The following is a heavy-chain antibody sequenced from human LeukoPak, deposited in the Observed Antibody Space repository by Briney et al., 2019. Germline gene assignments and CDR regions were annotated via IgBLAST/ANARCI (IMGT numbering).Heavy chain of an antibody. J-gene: IGHJ6*02. V-gene: IGHV1-18*01. CDR2: ISAYNGNT. Sequence: ASVKVSCKASGYTFTGYGISWVRQAPGQGLEWMGWISAYNGNTNYAQKLQGRVTMTTDTSTSTAYMELRSLRSDDTAVYYCARDIVVVPAAIAQGSYYYYGMDVWGQGTTVTVSS. CDR1: GYTFTGYG. CDR3: ARDIVVVPAAIAQGSYYYYGMDV. D-gene: IGHD2-2*01.